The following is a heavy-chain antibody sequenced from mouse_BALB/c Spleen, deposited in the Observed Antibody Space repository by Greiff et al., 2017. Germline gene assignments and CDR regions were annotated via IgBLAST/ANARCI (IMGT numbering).Heavy chain of an antibody. CDR2: IYPGDGDT. V-gene: IGHV1-80*01. Sequence: VQLQESGAELVRPGSSVKISCKASGYAFSSYWMNWVKQRPGQGLEWIGQIYPGDGDTNYNGKFKGKATLTADKSSSTAYMQLSSLTSEDSAVYFCARDGTTKAMDYWGQGTSVTVSS. CDR1: GYAFSSYW. J-gene: IGHJ4*01. D-gene: IGHD1-1*01. CDR3: ARDGTTKAMDY.